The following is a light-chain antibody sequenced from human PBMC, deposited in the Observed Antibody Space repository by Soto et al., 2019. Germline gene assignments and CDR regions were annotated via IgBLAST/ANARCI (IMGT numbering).Light chain of an antibody. CDR3: FSYTRSSTWV. J-gene: IGLJ3*02. Sequence: QSALTQPASVSGSPGQSITISCTGSSNDIGGFDAVSWYQRHSGKAPRLLIYEVTNRPSGVSDRFSGSKSGITASLTISGLQADDEADYYCFSYTRSSTWVFGGGTKLTVL. V-gene: IGLV2-14*03. CDR2: EVT. CDR1: SNDIGGFDA.